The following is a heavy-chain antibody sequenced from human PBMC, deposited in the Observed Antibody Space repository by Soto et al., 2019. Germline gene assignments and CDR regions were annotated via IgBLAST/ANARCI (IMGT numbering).Heavy chain of an antibody. CDR2: IYYSGST. CDR1: GGSISSYY. CDR3: ARHLAASALVRGFVFDY. Sequence: PSETLSLTCTVSGGSISSYYWSWIRQPPGKGLEWIGYIYYSGSTNYNPSLKSRVTISVDTSKNQFSLKLSSVTAADTAVYYCARHLAASALVRGFVFDYWGQGTLVTVSS. D-gene: IGHD2-15*01. V-gene: IGHV4-59*08. J-gene: IGHJ4*02.